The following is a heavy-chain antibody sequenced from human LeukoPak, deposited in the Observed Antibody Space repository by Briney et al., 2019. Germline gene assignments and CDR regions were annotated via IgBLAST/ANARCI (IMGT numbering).Heavy chain of an antibody. CDR2: IKQDGSEK. CDR3: ARQLGARDGGPVELFDY. J-gene: IGHJ4*02. V-gene: IGHV3-7*01. Sequence: GGSLRLSCAASGFTFISYWMSWVRQAPGKGLEWVANIKQDGSEKYYVDSVKGRFTISRDNAKNSLYLQMNSLRAEDTAVYYCARQLGARDGGPVELFDYWGQGTLVTVSS. D-gene: IGHD1-26*01. CDR1: GFTFISYW.